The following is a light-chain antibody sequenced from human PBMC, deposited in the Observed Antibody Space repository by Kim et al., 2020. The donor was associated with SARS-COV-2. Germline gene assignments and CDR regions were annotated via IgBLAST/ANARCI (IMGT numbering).Light chain of an antibody. J-gene: IGLJ2*01. CDR2: DVS. V-gene: IGLV2-14*03. CDR1: SSEVGGYNF. CDR3: TSYATSSDVV. Sequence: GKSITHSCTGTSSEVGGYNFVSLYQQHTGKAPKLMIFDVSNRPSGVSNRVSGSKSGNTASLTISGLLAEEEADYYCTSYATSSDVVFGGGTQLNVL.